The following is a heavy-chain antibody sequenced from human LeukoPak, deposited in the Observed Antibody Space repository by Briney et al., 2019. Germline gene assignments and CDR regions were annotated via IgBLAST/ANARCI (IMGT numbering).Heavy chain of an antibody. J-gene: IGHJ4*02. CDR3: ARGYDFWSGHQH. D-gene: IGHD3-3*01. Sequence: ASVKVSCKASGYTFTGYYMHWVRQAPGQGLEWMGWVNPNSGGTNYAQKFQGRVTMTRDTSISTAYMELSRLRSDDMAVYYCARGYDFWSGHQHWGQGTLVTVSS. CDR2: VNPNSGGT. V-gene: IGHV1-2*02. CDR1: GYTFTGYY.